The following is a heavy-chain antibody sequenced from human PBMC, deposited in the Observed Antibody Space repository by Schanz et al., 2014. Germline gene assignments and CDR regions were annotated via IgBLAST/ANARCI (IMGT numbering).Heavy chain of an antibody. V-gene: IGHV4-4*07. Sequence: QVHLQESGPGLVRPSETLSLTCTVSGGSISSEYWSWIRQPAGKGLEWIGRIYNSGKTNYNPSLESRVSMSVDTSKKQLSLKLRSVSAADTAVYYCARVVLGGDAFDIWGQGTMVTVSS. CDR1: GGSISSEY. D-gene: IGHD3-10*01. CDR2: IYNSGKT. CDR3: ARVVLGGDAFDI. J-gene: IGHJ3*02.